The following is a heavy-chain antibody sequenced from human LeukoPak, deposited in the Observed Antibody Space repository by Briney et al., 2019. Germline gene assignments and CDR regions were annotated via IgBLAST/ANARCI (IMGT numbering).Heavy chain of an antibody. CDR3: ARGPKRQNFGVVTPAPTDY. V-gene: IGHV4-34*01. CDR1: GGSFSGYY. J-gene: IGHJ4*02. CDR2: INHSGST. Sequence: SETLSLTCAVYGGSFSGYYWSWTRQPPGKGLEWIGEINHSGSTNYNPSLKRRVTISVDTSKNQFSLNLSSVTAAHTAVYYCARGPKRQNFGVVTPAPTDYWGQGTLVTVSS. D-gene: IGHD3-3*01.